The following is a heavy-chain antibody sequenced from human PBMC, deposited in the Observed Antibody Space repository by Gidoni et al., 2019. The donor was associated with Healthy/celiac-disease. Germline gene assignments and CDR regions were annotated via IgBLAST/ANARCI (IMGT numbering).Heavy chain of an antibody. D-gene: IGHD3-10*01. CDR2: ISSSGSTI. Sequence: QVQLVESGGGLVKPGGSLRLSLAASGFTFSDYYMTWIRRAPGKGLEWVSYISSSGSTIYYADSVKGRFTISRDNAKNSLYLQMNSLRAEDTAVYYCARAGDPFIRGRSQYYYYYYGMDVWGQGTTVTVSS. J-gene: IGHJ6*02. V-gene: IGHV3-11*01. CDR3: ARAGDPFIRGRSQYYYYYYGMDV. CDR1: GFTFSDYY.